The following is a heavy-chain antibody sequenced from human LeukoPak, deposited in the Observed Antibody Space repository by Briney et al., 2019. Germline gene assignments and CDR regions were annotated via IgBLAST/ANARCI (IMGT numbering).Heavy chain of an antibody. D-gene: IGHD3-16*01. J-gene: IGHJ4*02. Sequence: GASVKVSCKASGNTFPSYNIQWVRQAPGQGLEWVGIVDLSNGATGYARKFQGRLTMTRDTSTSTVYMDLNSLTSEDTAVYYCGRESHHVFDYWGQGTLVTVSS. CDR2: VDLSNGAT. CDR1: GNTFPSYN. V-gene: IGHV1-46*01. CDR3: GRESHHVFDY.